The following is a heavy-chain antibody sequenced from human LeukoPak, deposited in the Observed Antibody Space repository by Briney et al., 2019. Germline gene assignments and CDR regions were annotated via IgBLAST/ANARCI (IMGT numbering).Heavy chain of an antibody. D-gene: IGHD6-13*01. J-gene: IGHJ4*02. CDR1: AFTFSSYE. Sequence: GGTLSLSCAASAFTFSSYEVSWVRQASGKGLEWVSTLSGSGGSKKYADSVKGRFTISRDNSKNTLYLQMNSLRAEDTAVYYCAKLVFAAGFDYWGQGTLVTVSS. CDR3: AKLVFAAGFDY. V-gene: IGHV3-23*01. CDR2: LSGSGGSK.